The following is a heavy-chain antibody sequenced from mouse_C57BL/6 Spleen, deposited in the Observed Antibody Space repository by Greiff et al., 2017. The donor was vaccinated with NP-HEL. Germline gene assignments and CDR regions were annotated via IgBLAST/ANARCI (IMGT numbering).Heavy chain of an antibody. D-gene: IGHD2-2*01. CDR2: IHPNSGST. Sequence: QVQLQQPGAELVKPGASVKLSCKASGYTFTSYWMHWVKQRPGQGLEWIGMIHPNSGSTNYNEKFKSKATLTVDKSSSTAYMQLSSLTSEDSAVYYCAREGEVTTKNFDYWGQGTTLTVSS. CDR3: AREGEVTTKNFDY. J-gene: IGHJ2*01. CDR1: GYTFTSYW. V-gene: IGHV1-64*01.